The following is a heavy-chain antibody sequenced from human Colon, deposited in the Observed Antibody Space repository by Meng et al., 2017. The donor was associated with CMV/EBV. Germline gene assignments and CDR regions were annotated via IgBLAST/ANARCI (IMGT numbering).Heavy chain of an antibody. J-gene: IGHJ6*02. CDR3: AETSRYFDWLNYYGMDV. D-gene: IGHD3-9*01. V-gene: IGHV3-11*04. CDR2: ISSSGSTI. CDR1: GFTFSDYY. Sequence: SCAASGFTFSDYYMSWIRQAPGKGLEWVSYISSSGSTIYYADSVKGRFTISRDNAKNSLYLQMNSLRAEDTAVYYCAETSRYFDWLNYYGMDVWGQGTTVTVSS.